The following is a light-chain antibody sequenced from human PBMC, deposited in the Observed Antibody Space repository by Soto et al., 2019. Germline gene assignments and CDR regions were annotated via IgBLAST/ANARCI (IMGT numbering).Light chain of an antibody. CDR1: KSVSDN. Sequence: EMVMTQSPATLSVSPGERATLSCRASKSVSDNLAWYQQKPGQAPRLLIYGASNRAAGIPDRFSGSGSGTDFPLTITRLEAEDFAMYYCQRYDSLRTFGQGTKVDIK. CDR2: GAS. V-gene: IGKV3D-15*01. CDR3: QRYDSLRT. J-gene: IGKJ1*01.